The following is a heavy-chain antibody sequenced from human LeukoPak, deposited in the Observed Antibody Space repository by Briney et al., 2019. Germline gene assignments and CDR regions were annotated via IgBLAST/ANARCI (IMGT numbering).Heavy chain of an antibody. V-gene: IGHV3-30*18. Sequence: AGSLRFSCAASSFTFSSYGMDWVRQGPGKGMEWVAVISKDGTEQYHPDSVNGQYTSPSDNAKNALYLQVRGLITEDTAVYYCSKDLSDDRRSYYFHSWRLARLVSVCS. CDR3: SKDLSDDRRSYYFHS. CDR1: SFTFSSYG. J-gene: IGHJ4*02. CDR2: ISKDGTEQ. D-gene: IGHD3-22*01.